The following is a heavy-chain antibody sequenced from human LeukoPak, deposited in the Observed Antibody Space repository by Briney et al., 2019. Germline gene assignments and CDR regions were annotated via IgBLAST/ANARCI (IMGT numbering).Heavy chain of an antibody. D-gene: IGHD2-15*01. V-gene: IGHV4-59*01. CDR2: IYYSGST. CDR3: ARERCSGGSCYLGGVLRGYFDS. Sequence: PSETLSLTCTVSGGSISSYYWSWIRQPPGKGLECIGYIYYSGSTNYNPSLKSRVTISVDTSNNQFSLKLSSVTAADTAVYYCARERCSGGSCYLGGVLRGYFDSWGQGTLVTVSS. CDR1: GGSISSYY. J-gene: IGHJ4*02.